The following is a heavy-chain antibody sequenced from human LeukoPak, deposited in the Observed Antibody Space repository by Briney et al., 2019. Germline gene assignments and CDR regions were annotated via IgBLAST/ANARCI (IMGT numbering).Heavy chain of an antibody. V-gene: IGHV3-73*01. CDR1: GFTFSGST. D-gene: IGHD5-18*01. CDR2: IRSKANSYAT. CDR3: TTVITTMV. Sequence: GGSLRLSCAASGFTFSGSTMHWVRQASGTGLEWVGRIRSKANSYATAYAASVKGRFTISRDDSKNTAYLQMNSLKTEDTAVYYCTTVITTMVWGQGTLVTVSS. J-gene: IGHJ4*02.